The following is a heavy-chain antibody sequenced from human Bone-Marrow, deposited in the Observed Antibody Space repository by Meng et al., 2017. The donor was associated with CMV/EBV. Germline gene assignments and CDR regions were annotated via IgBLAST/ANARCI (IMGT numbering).Heavy chain of an antibody. J-gene: IGHJ4*02. CDR1: GGSFSGYY. Sequence: SETLSLTCAAYGGSFSGYYWSWIRQPPGKGLEWIGEINHSGSTNYNPSLKSRVTISVDTSKNQFSLKLSSVTAADTAVYYCARGRTTWGYWGQGPLVNVDS. CDR3: ARGRTTWGY. CDR2: INHSGST. D-gene: IGHD1-1*01. V-gene: IGHV4-34*01.